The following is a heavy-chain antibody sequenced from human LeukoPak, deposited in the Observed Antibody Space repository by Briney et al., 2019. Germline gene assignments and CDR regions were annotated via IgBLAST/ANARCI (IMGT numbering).Heavy chain of an antibody. D-gene: IGHD3-22*01. Sequence: GGSLRLSCAASGFTFSNYAMSWVRQAPGKGLEWVSVISGSGDNTHYADSVKGRFTISRDNSKNTLYLQMNSPRAEDTALYYCATDYDTGGYYSFFDYWGQGALLTVSS. CDR1: GFTFSNYA. CDR3: ATDYDTGGYYSFFDY. V-gene: IGHV3-23*01. CDR2: ISGSGDNT. J-gene: IGHJ4*02.